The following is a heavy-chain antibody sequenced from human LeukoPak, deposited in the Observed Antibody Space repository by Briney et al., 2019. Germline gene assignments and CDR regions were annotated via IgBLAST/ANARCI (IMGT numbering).Heavy chain of an antibody. Sequence: ASVKVSCKASGGTFTSYAISWVRHAPGQGLEWMGRIIPIFGIANYAQKFQGRVTITADKSTSTAYMELSSLRSEDTAVYDCARLHCSSTSCPSYYYYYGMDVWGQGTTVTVSS. J-gene: IGHJ6*02. CDR3: ARLHCSSTSCPSYYYYYGMDV. V-gene: IGHV1-69*10. D-gene: IGHD2-2*01. CDR1: GGTFTSYA. CDR2: IIPIFGIA.